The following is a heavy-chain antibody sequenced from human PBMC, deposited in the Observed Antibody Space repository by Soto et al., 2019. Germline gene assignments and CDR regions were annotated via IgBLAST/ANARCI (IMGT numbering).Heavy chain of an antibody. D-gene: IGHD3-10*01. CDR1: GFIVSNNY. CDR3: ARGFPSMAYYGEYYFDY. Sequence: GGSLRLSCAVSGFIVSNNYMSWVRQAPGKGLEWVSVIYSGGTIYYPDSVKGRLTISRDNSKNTLYLQMNSLRAEDTAVYYCARGFPSMAYYGEYYFDYWGQGTRVTVSS. V-gene: IGHV3-53*01. CDR2: IYSGGTI. J-gene: IGHJ4*02.